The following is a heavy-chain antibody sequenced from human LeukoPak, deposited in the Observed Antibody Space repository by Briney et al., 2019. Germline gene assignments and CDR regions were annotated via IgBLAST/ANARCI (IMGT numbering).Heavy chain of an antibody. CDR3: ASASSHRIAAGGDY. V-gene: IGHV3-74*01. CDR1: RFSFRNYL. J-gene: IGHJ4*02. CDR2: INSDGCGR. D-gene: IGHD6-13*01. Sequence: SLTLSCAASRFSFRNYLLHWLRQAAARGLAWVSRINSDGCGRHYEDSLKGRFTLSRDNAKNTLYLQMISLRAEDTAVYYCASASSHRIAAGGDYWGQGTLVTVSS.